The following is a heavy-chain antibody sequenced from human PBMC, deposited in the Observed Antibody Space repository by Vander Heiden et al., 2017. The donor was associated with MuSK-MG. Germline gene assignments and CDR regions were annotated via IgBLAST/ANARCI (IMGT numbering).Heavy chain of an antibody. CDR1: GGSISSYY. CDR2: IYYSGST. Sequence: QVQLQESGPGLVKPSETLSLTCTVSGGSISSYYWSWIRQPPGKGLEWIGYIYYSGSTNYNPSLKSRVTISVDTSKNQFSLKLSSVTAADTAVYYCARGPRNYYGSGSYYPSWGQGTLVTVSS. CDR3: ARGPRNYYGSGSYYPS. J-gene: IGHJ4*02. D-gene: IGHD3-10*01. V-gene: IGHV4-59*01.